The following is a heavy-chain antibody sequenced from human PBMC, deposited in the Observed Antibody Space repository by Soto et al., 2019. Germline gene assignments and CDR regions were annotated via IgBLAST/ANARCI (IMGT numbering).Heavy chain of an antibody. J-gene: IGHJ4*02. Sequence: QVQLVQSGAEVKKPGASVKVFCKASGYTFGHFAIHWLRQAPGQRPEWMGWISGGNGNTKYSQNFQGRVTITRDTTASTAHMELTSLTFDDMAVYYCARAPSGYDPLFEHWGQGTLVTVAS. CDR1: GYTFGHFA. CDR2: ISGGNGNT. V-gene: IGHV1-3*01. D-gene: IGHD5-12*01. CDR3: ARAPSGYDPLFEH.